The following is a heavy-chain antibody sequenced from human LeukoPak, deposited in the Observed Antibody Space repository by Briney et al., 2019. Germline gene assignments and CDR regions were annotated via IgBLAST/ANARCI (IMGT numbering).Heavy chain of an antibody. V-gene: IGHV3-30*02. CDR2: IRNDGSTK. Sequence: GGSLRLSCATSGFNFSSYGMHWVRQAPGKGLEWVAFIRNDGSTKYFADSVKGRFTISRDNSKNTLYLQMNSLRAEDTAVYYCAKTHSSSWGIFDYWGQGTLVTVSS. J-gene: IGHJ4*02. CDR1: GFNFSSYG. D-gene: IGHD6-13*01. CDR3: AKTHSSSWGIFDY.